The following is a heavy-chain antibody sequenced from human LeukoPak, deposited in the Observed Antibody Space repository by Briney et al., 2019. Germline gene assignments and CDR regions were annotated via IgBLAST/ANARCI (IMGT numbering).Heavy chain of an antibody. CDR3: ARAGWLQAYAFDI. Sequence: ASVKVSCKASGYTFTSYDINWVRQATGQGLEWMGWMNPNSGNTGYAQKFQGRVTITRNTSISTAYMELNSLRSGDTAVYYCARAGWLQAYAFDIWGQGTMVTVSS. J-gene: IGHJ3*02. CDR2: MNPNSGNT. V-gene: IGHV1-8*03. CDR1: GYTFTSYD. D-gene: IGHD5-24*01.